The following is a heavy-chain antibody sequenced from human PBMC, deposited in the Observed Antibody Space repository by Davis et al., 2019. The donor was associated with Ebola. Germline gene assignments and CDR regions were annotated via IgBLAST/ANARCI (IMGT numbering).Heavy chain of an antibody. Sequence: PGGSLRLSCAASGFTVSSNYMSWVRQAPGKGLEWVSVIYSGGSTYYADSVKGRFTISRDNSKNTLYLQMNSLRAEDTAVYYCASNYGGNPFWYFDLWGRGTLVTVSS. J-gene: IGHJ2*01. D-gene: IGHD4-23*01. CDR3: ASNYGGNPFWYFDL. CDR1: GFTVSSNY. CDR2: IYSGGST. V-gene: IGHV3-53*01.